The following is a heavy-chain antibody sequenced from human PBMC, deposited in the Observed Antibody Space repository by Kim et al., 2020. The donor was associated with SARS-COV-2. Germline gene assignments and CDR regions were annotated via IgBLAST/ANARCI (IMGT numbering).Heavy chain of an antibody. J-gene: IGHJ3*02. CDR2: IYSGGST. CDR1: GFTVSSNY. CDR3: ARGSRYSDDAFDI. V-gene: IGHV3-53*04. Sequence: GGSLRLSCAASGFTVSSNYMSWVRQAPGKGLEWVSVIYSGGSTYYADSVKGRFTISRHNSKNTLYLQMNSLRAEDTAVYYCARGSRYSDDAFDIWGQGTMVTVSS. D-gene: IGHD3-9*01.